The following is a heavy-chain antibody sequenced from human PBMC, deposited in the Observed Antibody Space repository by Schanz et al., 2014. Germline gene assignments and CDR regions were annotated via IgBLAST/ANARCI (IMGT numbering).Heavy chain of an antibody. V-gene: IGHV3-30*03. CDR3: ATRTGTGTH. Sequence: QVQLVESGGGVVQPGRSLRLSCAATGFTFNTYGMHWVRQAPGKGLEWVAVISYDGRNTYYTDSVKGRFNISRDNSENTLSLQMNRLRPEDTAVYFCATRTGTGTHWGQGTLVVVSS. J-gene: IGHJ4*02. D-gene: IGHD3-9*01. CDR1: GFTFNTYG. CDR2: ISYDGRNT.